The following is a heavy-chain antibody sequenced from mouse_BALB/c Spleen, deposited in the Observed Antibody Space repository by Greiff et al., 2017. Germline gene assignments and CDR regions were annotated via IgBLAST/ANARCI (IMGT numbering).Heavy chain of an antibody. Sequence: EVQLQQSGTVLARPGASVKMSCKASGYTFTSYWMHWVKQRPGQGLEWIGAIYPGNSDTSYNQKFKGKAKLTAVTSTSTAYMELSSLTTEDSAVYYCTRGGYGNYFYYAMDYWGQGTSVTVSS. J-gene: IGHJ4*01. CDR2: IYPGNSDT. V-gene: IGHV1-5*01. CDR1: GYTFTSYW. D-gene: IGHD2-1*01. CDR3: TRGGYGNYFYYAMDY.